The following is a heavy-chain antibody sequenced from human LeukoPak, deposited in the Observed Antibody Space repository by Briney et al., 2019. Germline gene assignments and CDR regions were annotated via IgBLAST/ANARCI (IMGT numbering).Heavy chain of an antibody. D-gene: IGHD1-1*01. CDR1: GFTFSSYW. Sequence: PGGSLRLSCAASGFTFSSYWMSWVRQAPGKGLEWVANIKQDGSEKYYVDSVKGRFTISRDNAKNSLYLQMNSLRAEDTAVYYCTRVGSSGSVDYWGQGTLVTVSS. CDR3: TRVGSSGSVDY. V-gene: IGHV3-7*02. J-gene: IGHJ4*02. CDR2: IKQDGSEK.